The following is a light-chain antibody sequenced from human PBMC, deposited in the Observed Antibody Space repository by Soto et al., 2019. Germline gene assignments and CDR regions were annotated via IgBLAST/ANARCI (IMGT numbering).Light chain of an antibody. CDR3: QQYHDWPPIT. CDR1: QSVSNN. V-gene: IGKV3-15*01. Sequence: EIMMTQSPVTLSVSPGERATLSCRASQSVSNNLAWYQQKPGQAPRLLIYYASTRATGIPARFSGSGSGTEFPLTISSLQSEDFALYYCQQYHDWPPITFGQGTRLEMK. CDR2: YAS. J-gene: IGKJ5*01.